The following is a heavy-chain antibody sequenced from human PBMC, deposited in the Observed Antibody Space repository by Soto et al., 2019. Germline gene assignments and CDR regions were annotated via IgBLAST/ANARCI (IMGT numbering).Heavy chain of an antibody. D-gene: IGHD7-27*01. CDR1: GGSI. CDR2: IHDNGDT. CDR3: ARVPGP. J-gene: IGHJ5*02. V-gene: IGHV4-59*01. Sequence: SETLSLTCTVSGGSIWSWIRQPPGKGLEWIGYIHDNGDTNYNPSLESRVTISVDTSRNQFSLRLRSVSTADTAVYYCARVPGPWGQGTLVTVSS.